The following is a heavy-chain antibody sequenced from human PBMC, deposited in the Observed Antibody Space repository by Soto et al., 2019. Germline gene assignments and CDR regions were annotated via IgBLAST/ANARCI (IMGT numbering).Heavy chain of an antibody. CDR1: GGSISSGCYS. D-gene: IGHD3-16*01. Sequence: SETLSLTCAVSGGSISSGCYSWSWIRQPPGKGLEWIGYIYHSGSTYYNPSLKSRVTISVDRSKNQFSLKLSSVTAADTAVYYCARVGQIGGYGMDVCGQGTTVTVSS. J-gene: IGHJ6*02. CDR2: IYHSGST. CDR3: ARVGQIGGYGMDV. V-gene: IGHV4-30-2*01.